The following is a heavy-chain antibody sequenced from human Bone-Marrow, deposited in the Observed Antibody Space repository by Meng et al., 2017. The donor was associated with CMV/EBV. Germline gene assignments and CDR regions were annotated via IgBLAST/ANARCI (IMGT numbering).Heavy chain of an antibody. CDR2: ISSSSSYI. Sequence: GESLKISCGASGFTFSNYGMHWVRQAPGKGLEWVSSISSSSSYIYYADSVKGRFTISRDNAKNSLYLQMNSLRAEDTAVYYCARGGLWYDFWSGYFSRSSMDVWGQGTTVTVSS. J-gene: IGHJ6*02. D-gene: IGHD3-3*01. CDR3: ARGGLWYDFWSGYFSRSSMDV. CDR1: GFTFSNYG. V-gene: IGHV3-21*01.